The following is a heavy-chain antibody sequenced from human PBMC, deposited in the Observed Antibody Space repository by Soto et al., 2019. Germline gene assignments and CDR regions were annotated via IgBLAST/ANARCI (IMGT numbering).Heavy chain of an antibody. Sequence: QVQLVQSGAEVKKPGSSVKVSCKASGGTFSSYAISWVRQAPGQGLEWMGGIIPIFGTANYAQKFQGRVTITADESTSTAYRAVSSLRSEDTAVYYCARAPGYSYGYYYFDYWGQGTLVTVSS. CDR1: GGTFSSYA. D-gene: IGHD5-18*01. CDR3: ARAPGYSYGYYYFDY. J-gene: IGHJ4*02. V-gene: IGHV1-69*01. CDR2: IIPIFGTA.